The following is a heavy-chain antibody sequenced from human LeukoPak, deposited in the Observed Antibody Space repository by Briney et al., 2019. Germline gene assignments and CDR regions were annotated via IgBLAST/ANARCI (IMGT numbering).Heavy chain of an antibody. J-gene: IGHJ4*02. Sequence: GASVKVSCKASGYTFTSSVINWVRQAPGQGLEWMGWISAYNGNTNYAQKLQGRVTMTTDTSTSTASMELRSLRSDDTAVYYCARDVWFGERNFDYWGQGTLVTVSS. CDR2: ISAYNGNT. V-gene: IGHV1-18*01. D-gene: IGHD3-10*01. CDR1: GYTFTSSV. CDR3: ARDVWFGERNFDY.